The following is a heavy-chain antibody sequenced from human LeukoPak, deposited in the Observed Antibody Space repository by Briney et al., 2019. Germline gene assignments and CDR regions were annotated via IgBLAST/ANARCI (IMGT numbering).Heavy chain of an antibody. CDR2: IYYSGST. CDR3: ARGHRRITMIVVVIGHSSAFDI. Sequence: PSETLSLTCTVAGGSISSGDYYWSWIRQPPGKGLEWIGYIYYSGSTYYNPSLKSRVTISVDTSKNQFSLKLSSVTAADTAVYYCARGHRRITMIVVVIGHSSAFDIWGQGTMVTVSS. CDR1: GGSISSGDYY. V-gene: IGHV4-30-4*01. D-gene: IGHD3-22*01. J-gene: IGHJ3*02.